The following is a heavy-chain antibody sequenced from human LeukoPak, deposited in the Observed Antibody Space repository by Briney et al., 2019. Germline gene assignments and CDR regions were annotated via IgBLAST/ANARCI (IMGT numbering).Heavy chain of an antibody. D-gene: IGHD3-10*01. CDR1: GGSFSGYY. Sequence: SETLSLTCAVYGGSFSGYYWSWIRQPPGKGLEWIGEINHSGSTNYNPSLKSRVTISVDTSKNQFSLKLSSVTAADTAVYYCARGRITMVRGPPNWFDPWGQGTLVTVSS. CDR3: ARGRITMVRGPPNWFDP. J-gene: IGHJ5*02. CDR2: INHSGST. V-gene: IGHV4-34*01.